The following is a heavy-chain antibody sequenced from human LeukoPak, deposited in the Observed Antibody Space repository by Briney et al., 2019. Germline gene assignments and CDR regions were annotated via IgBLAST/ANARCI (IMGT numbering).Heavy chain of an antibody. CDR3: AKDRWGVGATGGPDY. J-gene: IGHJ4*02. CDR1: GFTFSSYG. CDR2: ISYDGSNK. V-gene: IGHV3-30*18. D-gene: IGHD1-26*01. Sequence: GGSLRLSCAASGFTFSSYGMHWVRQAPGKGLEWAAVISYDGSNKYYADSVKGRFTISRDNSKNTLYLQMNSLRAEDTAVYYCAKDRWGVGATGGPDYWGQGTLVTVSS.